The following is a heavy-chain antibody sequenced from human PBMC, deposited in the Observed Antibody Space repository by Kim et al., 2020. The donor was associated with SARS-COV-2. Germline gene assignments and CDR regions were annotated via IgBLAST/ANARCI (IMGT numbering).Heavy chain of an antibody. Sequence: ANSVKGRFTISRDNPKNSLYLQMNSLRAEDTAVYYCARDSYYYGSGGMDVWGQGTTVTVSS. V-gene: IGHV3-11*01. D-gene: IGHD3-10*01. J-gene: IGHJ6*02. CDR3: ARDSYYYGSGGMDV.